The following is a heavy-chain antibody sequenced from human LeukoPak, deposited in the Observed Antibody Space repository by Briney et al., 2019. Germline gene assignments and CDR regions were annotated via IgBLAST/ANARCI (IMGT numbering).Heavy chain of an antibody. V-gene: IGHV3-33*01. CDR2: IWYDGSNK. D-gene: IGHD6-6*01. Sequence: GRSLRLSCAASRFTFRNHGMRWVRQAPGKGLEWVAVIWYDGSNKYYADSVKGRFTISRDNSKNTLYLQMNSLRAEDTAVYYCARDRDARYLDYWGQGTLVTVSS. J-gene: IGHJ4*02. CDR1: RFTFRNHG. CDR3: ARDRDARYLDY.